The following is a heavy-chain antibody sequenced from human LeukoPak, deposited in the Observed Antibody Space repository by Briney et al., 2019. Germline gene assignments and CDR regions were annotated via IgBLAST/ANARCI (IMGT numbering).Heavy chain of an antibody. V-gene: IGHV4-34*01. CDR2: VNYRGSP. D-gene: IGHD3-9*01. CDR3: ARNLVLRYFDWLYNLFDY. J-gene: IGHJ4*02. Sequence: SETLSLTCDVPGGSFSGYLWSWIRQSPVKGLEWIGEVNYRGSPHYNPSLESRVTISVDTSKNQLSLKLSSVTAADTAVYYCARNLVLRYFDWLYNLFDYWGQGTLVTVSS. CDR1: GGSFSGYL.